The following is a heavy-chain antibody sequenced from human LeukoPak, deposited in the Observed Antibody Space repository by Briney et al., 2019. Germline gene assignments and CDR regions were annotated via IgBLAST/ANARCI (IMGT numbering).Heavy chain of an antibody. Sequence: GGSLRLSCAASGFTFSSYGMHWVRQAPGKGLEWEAFIRYDGSNKYYADSVKGRFTISRDNSKNTLYLQMNSLRAEDTAVYYCAKDSNGVPRRPPDYWGQGTLVTVSS. CDR1: GFTFSSYG. CDR2: IRYDGSNK. D-gene: IGHD4-11*01. J-gene: IGHJ4*02. CDR3: AKDSNGVPRRPPDY. V-gene: IGHV3-30*02.